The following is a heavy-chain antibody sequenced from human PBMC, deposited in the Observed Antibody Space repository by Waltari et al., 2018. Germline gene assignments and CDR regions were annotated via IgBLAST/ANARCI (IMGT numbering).Heavy chain of an antibody. V-gene: IGHV1-2*06. J-gene: IGHJ5*02. CDR3: AREGTWIQLWFGFIWFDP. Sequence: QVQLVQSGAEVKKPGASVKVSCKASGYTFTGYYMPWVRQAPGQGLEWMGRINPNSGGTNYAQKFQGRVTMTRDTSISTAYMELSRLRSDDTAVYYCAREGTWIQLWFGFIWFDPWGQGTLVTVSS. CDR2: INPNSGGT. D-gene: IGHD5-18*01. CDR1: GYTFTGYY.